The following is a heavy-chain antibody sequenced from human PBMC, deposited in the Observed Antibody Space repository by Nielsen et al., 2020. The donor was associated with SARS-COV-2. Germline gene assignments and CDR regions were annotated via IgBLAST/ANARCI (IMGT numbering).Heavy chain of an antibody. D-gene: IGHD6-19*01. CDR3: AREGIAVAGRFDY. J-gene: IGHJ4*02. Sequence: SVKVSCKASGGTFSSYAISWVRQAPGQGLEWMGGIIPIFGTANYAQKFQGRVTITADESTSTAYMELSSLRSEDTAVYYCAREGIAVAGRFDYWGQGTLVTVSS. CDR1: GGTFSSYA. CDR2: IIPIFGTA. V-gene: IGHV1-69*13.